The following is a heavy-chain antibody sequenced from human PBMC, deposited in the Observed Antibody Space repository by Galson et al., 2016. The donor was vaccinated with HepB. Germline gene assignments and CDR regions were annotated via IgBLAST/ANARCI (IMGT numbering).Heavy chain of an antibody. V-gene: IGHV3-48*03. CDR3: VKGTGKSWYAYIRSYYYTMDV. CDR2: SRYSGTI. D-gene: IGHD6-13*01. Sequence: SLRLSCAVSGFSLSNYEMNWVRQAPGKGLEWLSYSRYSGTIYYADSVKGRFTISRDNAENSLHLKMNNLRADDTGVYYCVKGTGKSWYAYIRSYYYTMDVWGRGTTVIVSS. CDR1: GFSLSNYE. J-gene: IGHJ6*02.